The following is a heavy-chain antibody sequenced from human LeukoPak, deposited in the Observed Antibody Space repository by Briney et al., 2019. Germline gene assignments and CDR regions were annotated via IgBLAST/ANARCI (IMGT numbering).Heavy chain of an antibody. CDR3: AREGPNFDWFDY. CDR2: INPSGGST. CDR1: GYTFTSYY. D-gene: IGHD3-9*01. J-gene: IGHJ4*02. V-gene: IGHV1-46*01. Sequence: ASVKVSCKASGYTFTSYYMHWVRQAPGQGHEWMGIINPSGGSTSYAQKFQGRVTMTRDTSTSTVYMELSSLRSEDTAVYYCAREGPNFDWFDYWGQGTLVTVSS.